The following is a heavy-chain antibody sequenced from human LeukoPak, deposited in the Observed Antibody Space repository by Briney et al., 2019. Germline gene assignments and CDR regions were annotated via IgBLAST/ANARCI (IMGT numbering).Heavy chain of an antibody. V-gene: IGHV1-69*13. CDR3: ARDRCSGGSCYSGY. D-gene: IGHD2-15*01. J-gene: IGHJ4*02. CDR1: GGTFSSYA. Sequence: GASVKVSCKASGGTFSSYAISWVRQAPGQGLERMGGIIPIFGTANYAQKFQGRVTITADESTSTAYMELSSLRSEDTAVYYCARDRCSGGSCYSGYWGQGTLVTVSS. CDR2: IIPIFGTA.